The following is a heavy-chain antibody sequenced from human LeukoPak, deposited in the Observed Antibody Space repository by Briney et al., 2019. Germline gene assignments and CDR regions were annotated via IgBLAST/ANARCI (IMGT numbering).Heavy chain of an antibody. V-gene: IGHV1-69*05. CDR2: IIPILGTA. Sequence: SVKVSCKASGGTFSSYAISWVRQAPGQGLEWMGGIIPILGTANYAQKFQGRVTITTDESTSTAYMELSSLRSEDTAVYYCDLDDCGGDCYPDYWGQGTLVTVSS. D-gene: IGHD2-21*02. CDR3: DLDDCGGDCYPDY. J-gene: IGHJ4*02. CDR1: GGTFSSYA.